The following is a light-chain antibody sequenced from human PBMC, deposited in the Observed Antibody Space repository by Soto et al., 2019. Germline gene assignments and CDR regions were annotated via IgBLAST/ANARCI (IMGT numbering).Light chain of an antibody. V-gene: IGKV3-11*01. Sequence: EIVLTQSPATLSLSPGEGATLSCRASQSVSTRLAWYQQKPGQAPRLLIYDISTMAPGIPARFSGSGSATDFTLTISSLEPDDFAIYHCQQRSHWPPVTFGQGTRLEI. CDR2: DIS. CDR1: QSVSTR. J-gene: IGKJ5*01. CDR3: QQRSHWPPVT.